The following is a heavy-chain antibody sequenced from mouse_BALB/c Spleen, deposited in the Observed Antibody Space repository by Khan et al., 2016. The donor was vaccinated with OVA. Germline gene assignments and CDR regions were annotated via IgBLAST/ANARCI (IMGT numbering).Heavy chain of an antibody. CDR1: GYSFTGYF. V-gene: IGHV1-20*02. CDR2: INPHIGET. CDR3: ARIYRSDFDY. J-gene: IGHJ2*01. Sequence: VRLQQSGPELVKPGASVKISCKASGYSFTGYFMNWVKQSHGKSLEWIGRINPHIGETFYNQKFTGKATLTVDESSSTAHMELRSLASEDSAVYDCARIYRSDFDYWGQGTTLTVSS. D-gene: IGHD1-1*01.